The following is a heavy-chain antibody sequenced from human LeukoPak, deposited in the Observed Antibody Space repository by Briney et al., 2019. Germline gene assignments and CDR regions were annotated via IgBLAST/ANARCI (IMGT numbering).Heavy chain of an antibody. CDR1: GGTFSRFA. D-gene: IGHD3-10*01. CDR2: IIPIFGPA. V-gene: IGHV1-69*13. J-gene: IGHJ2*01. CDR3: AKSTYYYGSGEGSNYWYFDL. Sequence: ASVKVSCKTSGGTFSRFAISWVRQAPGQGLEWMGGIIPIFGPANYAQKFQGRVTITADESASTAYMELSSLRSEDTALYYCAKSTYYYGSGEGSNYWYFDLWGRGTLVTVSS.